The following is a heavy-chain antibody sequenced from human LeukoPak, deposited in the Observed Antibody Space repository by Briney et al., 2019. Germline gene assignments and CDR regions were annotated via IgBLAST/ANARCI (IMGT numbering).Heavy chain of an antibody. V-gene: IGHV3-74*01. CDR1: GFTFSSYW. Sequence: SGGSLRLSCAASGFTFSSYWMHWVRQPPGKGLVWVSRISSDGSTTRYADSVKGRFTISRDNAKNTLYLQMNSLRAEDTAVYYCTRSHYYDSSGYYFYCGMDVWGQGTTVTVSS. CDR2: ISSDGSTT. J-gene: IGHJ6*02. D-gene: IGHD3-22*01. CDR3: TRSHYYDSSGYYFYCGMDV.